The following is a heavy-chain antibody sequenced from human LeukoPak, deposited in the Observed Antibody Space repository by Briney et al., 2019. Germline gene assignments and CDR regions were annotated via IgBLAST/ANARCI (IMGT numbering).Heavy chain of an antibody. Sequence: GGSLRLSCAPSAFSFSTLAMTWARRPPGRGLEWVSGISGNGIITYYADSVKGRFTISRDNSKNTLYLQMNSLRAEDTAVYYCAKDPAGYWGQGTLVTVSS. CDR1: AFSFSTLA. J-gene: IGHJ4*02. V-gene: IGHV3-23*01. CDR3: AKDPAGY. D-gene: IGHD1-14*01. CDR2: ISGNGIIT.